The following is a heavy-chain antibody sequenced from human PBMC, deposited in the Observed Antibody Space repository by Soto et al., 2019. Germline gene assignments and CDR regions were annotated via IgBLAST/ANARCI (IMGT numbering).Heavy chain of an antibody. J-gene: IGHJ4*02. V-gene: IGHV3-30-3*01. D-gene: IGHD3-3*01. CDR3: ARDKRDLRFLEWSYYFDY. CDR1: GFTFSGCA. CDR2: ISYDGSNK. Sequence: QVQLVESGGGVVQPGRSLRLSCAASGFTFSGCAMHWVRQAPGKGLEWVAVISYDGSNKYYADSVKGRFTISRDNSKNPLYLQMNSLRAEDTAVYYCARDKRDLRFLEWSYYFDYWGQGTLVTVSS.